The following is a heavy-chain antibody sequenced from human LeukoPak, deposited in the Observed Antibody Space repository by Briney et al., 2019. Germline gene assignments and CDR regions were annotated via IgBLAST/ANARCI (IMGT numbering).Heavy chain of an antibody. D-gene: IGHD3-22*01. CDR3: AKDERGYYDSSGFFGAIDY. Sequence: PRRSLRLSCAASGFTFNRYAMHWVRQAPGKGLEWVAFIWYDGSNKYYADSVKGRFTVSRDNSKNTLYLQMNSLRAEDTAVYYCAKDERGYYDSSGFFGAIDYWGQGSLVSVSS. CDR1: GFTFNRYA. J-gene: IGHJ4*02. V-gene: IGHV3-33*06. CDR2: IWYDGSNK.